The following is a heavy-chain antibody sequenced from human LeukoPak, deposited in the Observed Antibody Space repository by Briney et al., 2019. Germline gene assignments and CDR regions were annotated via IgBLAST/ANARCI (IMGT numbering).Heavy chain of an antibody. CDR2: IWYDGSNK. CDR3: ASAVVVTAGRAFDI. D-gene: IGHD2-21*02. Sequence: HPGRSLRLSCAASGFTFSTYGMYWVRQAPGKGLDWVAVIWYDGSNKYYADSVKGRFTISRDNSKNTLYLQMNSLRAEDTAVYYCASAVVVTAGRAFDIWGQGTMVTVSS. CDR1: GFTFSTYG. V-gene: IGHV3-33*01. J-gene: IGHJ3*02.